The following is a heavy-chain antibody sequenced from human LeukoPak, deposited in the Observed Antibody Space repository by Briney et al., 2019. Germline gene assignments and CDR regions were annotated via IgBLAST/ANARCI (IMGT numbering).Heavy chain of an antibody. J-gene: IGHJ3*02. CDR3: ASRHYYDSSGYYDAFDI. CDR2: ISYDGSNK. CDR1: GFTFSSYA. Sequence: GGSLRLSCAASGFTFSSYAMHWVRQAPGKGLEWVAVISYDGSNKYYADSVKGRFTISRDNSKNTLYLQMNSLRAEDTAVYYCASRHYYDSSGYYDAFDIWGQGTMVTVSS. D-gene: IGHD3-22*01. V-gene: IGHV3-30*14.